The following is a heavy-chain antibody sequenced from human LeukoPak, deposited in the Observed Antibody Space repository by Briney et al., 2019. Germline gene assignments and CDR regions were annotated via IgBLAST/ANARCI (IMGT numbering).Heavy chain of an antibody. J-gene: IGHJ4*02. CDR3: ARGSATVTTEDYFDY. V-gene: IGHV4-30-2*01. Sequence: SETLSLTCAVSGGSISRGGYSWSWIRQPPGKGLEWIGYIYHSGSTYYNPSLKSRVTISVDRSKNQFSLKLSSVTAADTAVYYCARGSATVTTEDYFDYWGQGTLVTVSS. CDR2: IYHSGST. D-gene: IGHD4-17*01. CDR1: GGSISRGGYS.